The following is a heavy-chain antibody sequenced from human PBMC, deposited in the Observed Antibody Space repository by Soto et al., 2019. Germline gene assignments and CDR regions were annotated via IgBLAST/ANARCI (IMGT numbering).Heavy chain of an antibody. CDR2: ISYDGSNK. V-gene: IGHV3-30*03. D-gene: IGHD5-18*01. CDR1: GFTFSSYG. J-gene: IGHJ4*02. CDR3: ATSPFYTAMTIRRYFDY. Sequence: SLRLSCAASGFTFSSYGMHWVRQAPGKGLEWVAVISYDGSNKYYADSVKGRFTISRDNSKNTLYLQMNSLRAEDTAVYYCATSPFYTAMTIRRYFDYWGQGTLVTVSS.